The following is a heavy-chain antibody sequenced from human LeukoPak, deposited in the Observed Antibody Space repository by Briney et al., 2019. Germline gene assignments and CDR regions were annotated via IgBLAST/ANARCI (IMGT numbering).Heavy chain of an antibody. CDR3: VKADYYDTSNYYYRYFQY. Sequence: GGSLRLSCAASGFTVSSNYMSWVRQAPGKGLEWVSVIYSGGSTYYADSVKGRFTISRDNSKNTLYLQMNSLRAEDTAVYYCVKADYYDTSNYYYRYFQYWGQGTLVTVSS. CDR2: IYSGGST. V-gene: IGHV3-53*01. D-gene: IGHD3-22*01. J-gene: IGHJ1*01. CDR1: GFTVSSNY.